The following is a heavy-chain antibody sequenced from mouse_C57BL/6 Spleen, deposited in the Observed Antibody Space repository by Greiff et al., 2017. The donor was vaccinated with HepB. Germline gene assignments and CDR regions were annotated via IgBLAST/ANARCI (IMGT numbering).Heavy chain of an antibody. CDR3: AREGVVPFAY. D-gene: IGHD1-1*01. CDR1: GYTFTSYW. J-gene: IGHJ3*01. V-gene: IGHV1-50*01. CDR2: IDPSDSYT. Sequence: QVQLQQSGAELVKPGASVKLSCKASGYTFTSYWMQWVKQRPGQGLEWIGEIDPSDSYTNYNQKFKGKATLTVDTSSSTAYMQLSSLTSEDSAVYYCAREGVVPFAYWGQGTLVTVSA.